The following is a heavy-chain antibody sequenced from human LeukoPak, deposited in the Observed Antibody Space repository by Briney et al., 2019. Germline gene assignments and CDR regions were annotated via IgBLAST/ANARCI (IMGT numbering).Heavy chain of an antibody. Sequence: GGSLRLSCAASGFTFDDYAMHWVRQAPGKGLEWVSSIGGTGGRTYYADSVKGRFTISRDNSKNTLYLQMNSLRAEDTAVYHCAKVTAWYSSSWYLANWGQGTLVTVSS. CDR2: IGGTGGRT. CDR1: GFTFDDYA. J-gene: IGHJ4*02. D-gene: IGHD6-13*01. CDR3: AKVTAWYSSSWYLAN. V-gene: IGHV3-23*01.